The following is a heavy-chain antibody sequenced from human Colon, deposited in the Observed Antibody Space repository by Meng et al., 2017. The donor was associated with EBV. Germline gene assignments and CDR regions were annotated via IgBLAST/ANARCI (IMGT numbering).Heavy chain of an antibody. CDR2: IYDNGST. CDR1: GGSISISMYY. Sequence: QLQAQESGPALGTPSAPPSRTCTVSGGSISISMYYWGWIRQPPGKGLDWIGSIYDNGSTYYNPSLKSRVTISVDTSKNQFSLKLNSVTAADTAVYYCARRRYYYGSGSYHSYYFDYWGQGALVTVSS. D-gene: IGHD3-10*01. CDR3: ARRRYYYGSGSYHSYYFDY. V-gene: IGHV4-39*01. J-gene: IGHJ4*02.